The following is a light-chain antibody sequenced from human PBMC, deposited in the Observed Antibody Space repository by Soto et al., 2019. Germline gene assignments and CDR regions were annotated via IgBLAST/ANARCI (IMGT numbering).Light chain of an antibody. CDR3: QQTYNMPRT. CDR2: AAS. CDR1: QTISSW. J-gene: IGKJ3*01. V-gene: IGKV1-39*01. Sequence: IQMTQSPSTLSGSVGDRVTINCRASQTISSWLAWYQQKPGKAPKLLIYAASSLQSGVTSRFSGSGSGTDFILTITSLQPEDSATYYCQQTYNMPRTFGPGTQVDIK.